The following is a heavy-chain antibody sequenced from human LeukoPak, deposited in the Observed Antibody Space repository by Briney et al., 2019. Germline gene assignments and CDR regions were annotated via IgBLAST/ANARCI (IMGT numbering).Heavy chain of an antibody. CDR3: ARGDNIVGATLFDY. Sequence: SETLSLTCTVSGGSISSYYWSWIRQPPGKGLEWIGYIYYSGSTNYNPSLKSRVTISVDTSKNQFSLKLSSVTAADTAVYYCARGDNIVGATLFDYWGQGTLVTVSS. CDR1: GGSISSYY. J-gene: IGHJ4*02. V-gene: IGHV4-59*01. D-gene: IGHD1-26*01. CDR2: IYYSGST.